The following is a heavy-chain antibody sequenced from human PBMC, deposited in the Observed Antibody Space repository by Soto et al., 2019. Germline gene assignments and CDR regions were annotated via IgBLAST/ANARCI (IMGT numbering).Heavy chain of an antibody. J-gene: IGHJ3*02. CDR2: IVVGSCNT. CDR3: AARYYYDSSGYGPRDAFDI. Sequence: SVKVSCKASGFTFTSSAVQWLRQARRQRLEWIGWIVVGSCNTNYAQKFQERGTTTRDMSTSTAYMELSSLRSEDTAVYYCAARYYYDSSGYGPRDAFDIWGQGTMVTVSS. D-gene: IGHD3-22*01. CDR1: GFTFTSSA. V-gene: IGHV1-58*01.